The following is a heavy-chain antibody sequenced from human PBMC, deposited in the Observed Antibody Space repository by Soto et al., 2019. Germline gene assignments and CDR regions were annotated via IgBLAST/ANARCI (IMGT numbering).Heavy chain of an antibody. V-gene: IGHV3-23*01. CDR3: AKGPIFGVENIYDY. CDR2: MSGAGRSS. Sequence: GGSLRLSCAASGFTFSSYAMSWVRQAPGKGLEWVSSMSGAGRSSYDADSVKGRFTISRDNSKNTLYLQMNNLRAEDTALYYCAKGPIFGVENIYDYWGQGT. J-gene: IGHJ4*02. D-gene: IGHD3-3*01. CDR1: GFTFSSYA.